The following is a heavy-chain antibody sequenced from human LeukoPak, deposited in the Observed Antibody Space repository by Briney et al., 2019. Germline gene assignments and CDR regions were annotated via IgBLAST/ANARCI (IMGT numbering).Heavy chain of an antibody. CDR1: GFTFSSYG. D-gene: IGHD3-22*01. V-gene: IGHV3-30*02. J-gene: IGHJ4*02. CDR2: IRYDGSNK. CDR3: AKDLSAYYYDSSGPFDY. Sequence: GGSLRLSCAASGFTFSSYGMHWVRQAPGKGLEWVAFIRYDGSNKYYADSVKGRFTISRDNSKNTLYLQMNSLRAEDTAVYYCAKDLSAYYYDSSGPFDYWGQGTLVTVSS.